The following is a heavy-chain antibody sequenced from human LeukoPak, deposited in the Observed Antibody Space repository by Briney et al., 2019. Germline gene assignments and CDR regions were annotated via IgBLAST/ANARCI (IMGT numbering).Heavy chain of an antibody. CDR3: ARGPGDFDASDI. J-gene: IGHJ4*02. CDR2: INEGGNEK. CDR1: GFTFRNYW. Sequence: GGSLRLSCAASGFTFRNYWMSWVRQVPGKGLEWVVNINEGGNEKNYVDSVKGRFTISRDNSKNILYLQMSSLRAEDTALYYCARGPGDFDASDIWGQGTLVTVSS. V-gene: IGHV3-7*01. D-gene: IGHD3-16*01.